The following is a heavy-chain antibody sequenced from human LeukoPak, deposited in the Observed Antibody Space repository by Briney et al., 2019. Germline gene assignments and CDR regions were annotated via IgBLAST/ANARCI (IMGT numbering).Heavy chain of an antibody. CDR2: IYYSGST. J-gene: IGHJ5*02. CDR1: GGSISSYY. Sequence: SETLSLTCTVSGGSISSYYWSWIRQPPGKGLEWIGYIYYSGSTNYNPSLKSRVTISVDTSKNQFSLKLSSVTAADTAVYYCARGDYGDYEDWFGPWGQGTLVTVSS. V-gene: IGHV4-59*01. CDR3: ARGDYGDYEDWFGP. D-gene: IGHD4-17*01.